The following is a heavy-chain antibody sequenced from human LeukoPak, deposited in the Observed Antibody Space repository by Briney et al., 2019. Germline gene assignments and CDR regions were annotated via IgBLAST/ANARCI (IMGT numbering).Heavy chain of an antibody. D-gene: IGHD6-19*01. Sequence: GGSLRLSCAASGFTFSSYEMNWVRQAPGKGLEWVSYISSSGSTIYYADSVKGRFTISRDNAKNSLYLQMNSLRAEDTAVYYCARAGYSSGWPMEPHNDYWGQGTLVTVSS. CDR3: ARAGYSSGWPMEPHNDY. J-gene: IGHJ4*02. CDR2: ISSSGSTI. CDR1: GFTFSSYE. V-gene: IGHV3-48*03.